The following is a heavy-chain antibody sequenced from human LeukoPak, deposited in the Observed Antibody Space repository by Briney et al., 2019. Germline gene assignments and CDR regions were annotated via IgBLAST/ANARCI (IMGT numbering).Heavy chain of an antibody. D-gene: IGHD1-26*01. Sequence: GGSLLHSCAASGFTFANSLMASVPQTPGRGLEWVANIKQDESTKHYANSLKGRFTNSRDNPKNSLFLQMNNLRADDTAIYYCTRDTIGSLDYWGQGILVTVAS. V-gene: IGHV3-7*01. CDR3: TRDTIGSLDY. J-gene: IGHJ4*02. CDR1: GFTFANSL. CDR2: IKQDESTK.